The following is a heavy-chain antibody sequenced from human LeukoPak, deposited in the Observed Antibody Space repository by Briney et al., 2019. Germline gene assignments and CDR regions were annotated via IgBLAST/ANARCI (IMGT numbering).Heavy chain of an antibody. Sequence: GGSLRLSCAASGFTFSSYAMSWVRQAPGKGLEWVSAISGSGGSTYYADSVKGRFTISRDNAKNSLYLQMNSLRAEDTAVYYCARGGVIAEEDAFDIWGQGTMVTVSS. V-gene: IGHV3-23*01. CDR1: GFTFSSYA. CDR2: ISGSGGST. D-gene: IGHD2-21*01. J-gene: IGHJ3*02. CDR3: ARGGVIAEEDAFDI.